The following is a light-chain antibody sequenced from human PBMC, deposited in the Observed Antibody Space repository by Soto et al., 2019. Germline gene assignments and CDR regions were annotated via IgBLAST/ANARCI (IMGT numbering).Light chain of an antibody. CDR2: DAS. Sequence: DIQMTQSPSSLSASVGDRVTITCQASQDISDYLNWYPQKAGKAPKLLLFDASNLDTGVPARFSGSGSGTAFTLTISSLQAEDIATYYCQQHDYLPLTFGGGPKVEIK. V-gene: IGKV1-33*01. CDR1: QDISDY. J-gene: IGKJ4*01. CDR3: QQHDYLPLT.